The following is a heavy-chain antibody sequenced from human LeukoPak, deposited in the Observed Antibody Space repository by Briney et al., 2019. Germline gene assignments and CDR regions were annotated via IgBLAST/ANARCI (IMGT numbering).Heavy chain of an antibody. CDR2: ISGSGGST. V-gene: IGHV3-23*01. J-gene: IGHJ4*02. CDR1: GFTFSSYA. CDR3: AKSPQWLVHY. D-gene: IGHD6-19*01. Sequence: PGGSLRLSCTASGFTFSSYAMSWVRQAPGKGLEWVSAISGSGGSTYYTDSVKGRFTISRDNSKNTLYLQMNSLRAEDTAVYYCAKSPQWLVHYWGRGTLVTVSS.